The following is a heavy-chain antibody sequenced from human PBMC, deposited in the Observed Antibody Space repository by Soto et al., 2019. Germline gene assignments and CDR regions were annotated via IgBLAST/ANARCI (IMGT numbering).Heavy chain of an antibody. CDR3: ASHITYYSDSSGYSPGGPFDY. V-gene: IGHV1-69*01. CDR1: GGTFSSYA. J-gene: IGHJ4*02. CDR2: IIPIFGTA. Sequence: QVQLVQSGAEVKKPVSSVKVSCKASGGTFSSYAISWVRQAPGQGLEWMGGIIPIFGTANYAQKFQGRVTITEDESTTTAYMELSRLRSEDTAVYYCASHITYYSDSSGYSPGGPFDYWGQGTLVTVSS. D-gene: IGHD3-22*01.